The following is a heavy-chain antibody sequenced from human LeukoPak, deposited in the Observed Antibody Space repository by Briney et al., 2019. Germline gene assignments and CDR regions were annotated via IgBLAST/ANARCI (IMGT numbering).Heavy chain of an antibody. CDR2: IKLDGSEK. CDR3: ARSLDYGGHCFFDY. V-gene: IGHV3-7*01. Sequence: GGSLRLSCAASGFTFSNYWMTWFRQAPGKGLEWVANIKLDGSEKHYVDSVKGRFTISRDNAENSVFLQMNSLRAEDTAVYYCARSLDYGGHCFFDYWGQGTLVTVSS. D-gene: IGHD4-23*01. J-gene: IGHJ4*02. CDR1: GFTFSNYW.